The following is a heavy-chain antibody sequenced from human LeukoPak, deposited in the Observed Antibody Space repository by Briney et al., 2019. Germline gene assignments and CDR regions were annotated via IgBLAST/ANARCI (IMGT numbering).Heavy chain of an antibody. CDR2: INPNSGGT. V-gene: IGHV1-2*02. CDR3: ARDPRITMFVVVIMPGY. D-gene: IGHD3-3*01. Sequence: ASVKVSCKASRYTFTGYFVHWVRQAPGRGLEWMGWINPNSGGTNYVQNFQGRVTMTRDMSISTAYMELSRLRSDDTAVYYCARDPRITMFVVVIMPGYWGQGTLVTVSS. J-gene: IGHJ4*02. CDR1: RYTFTGYF.